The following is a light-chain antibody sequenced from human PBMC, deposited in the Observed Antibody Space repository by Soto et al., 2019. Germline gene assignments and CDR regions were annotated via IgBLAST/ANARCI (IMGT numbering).Light chain of an antibody. CDR2: DAY. CDR3: QQYDNLPLT. J-gene: IGKJ4*01. CDR1: QAIITY. V-gene: IGKV1-33*01. Sequence: DIQLTQSPSSLSASVGDRVTITCQASQAIITYLNWFQQKPGKAPKLLIYDAYHLETVVPSRFRGSGAGTEFTFTISSLQPEDIGTYYCQQYDNLPLTFGGGTKVEV.